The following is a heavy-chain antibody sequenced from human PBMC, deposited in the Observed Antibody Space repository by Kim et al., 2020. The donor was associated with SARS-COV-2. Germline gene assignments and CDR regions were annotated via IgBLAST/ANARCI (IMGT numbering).Heavy chain of an antibody. V-gene: IGHV3-30*03. CDR3: AGRACGGDCFFFYYYGMDV. D-gene: IGHD2-21*02. Sequence: GRFTISRDKSKNTLYLQMNSLRAEDTAVYYCAGRACGGDCFFFYYYGMDVWGQGTTVTVSS. J-gene: IGHJ6*02.